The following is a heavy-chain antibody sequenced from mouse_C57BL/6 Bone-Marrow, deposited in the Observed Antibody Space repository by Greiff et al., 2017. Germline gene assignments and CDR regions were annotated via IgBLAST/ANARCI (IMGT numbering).Heavy chain of an antibody. CDR2: INPNNGGT. V-gene: IGHV1-26*01. Sequence: EVKLQQSGPELVKPGASVKISCKASGYTFTDYYMNWVKQSHGKSLEWIGDINPNNGGTSYNQKFKGKATLTVDKSSSTAYMELRSLTSEDSAVYYCARGYYYGSSLYAMDYWGQGTSVTVSS. CDR1: GYTFTDYY. D-gene: IGHD1-1*01. CDR3: ARGYYYGSSLYAMDY. J-gene: IGHJ4*01.